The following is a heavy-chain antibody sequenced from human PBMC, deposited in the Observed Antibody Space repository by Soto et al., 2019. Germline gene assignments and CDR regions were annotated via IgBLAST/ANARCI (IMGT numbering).Heavy chain of an antibody. CDR3: AHEPYTSGYYYGMDV. D-gene: IGHD2-2*02. J-gene: IGHJ6*02. V-gene: IGHV5-51*01. CDR1: GYSFTSYW. Sequence: PGESLKISCKGSGYSFTSYWIGWVRQMPGKGLEWMGIIYPGDSYTNYSPSFQGHVTISADKSISTAYLQWSSLKASDTAMYYCAHEPYTSGYYYGMDVWGQGTTVTVSS. CDR2: IYPGDSYT.